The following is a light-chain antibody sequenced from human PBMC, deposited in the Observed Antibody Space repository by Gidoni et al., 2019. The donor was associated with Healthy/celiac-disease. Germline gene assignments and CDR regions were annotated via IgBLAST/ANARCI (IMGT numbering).Light chain of an antibody. CDR3: QQNYSPLCS. J-gene: IGKJ2*04. Sequence: LQVTQPPISLAAFFRDRVNLTFRANQRISSYLNWYQQKPGKAPKLLIYAASSLKTGVPSRFSGSGSGTDFTLTISSLQPEDFATYYCQQNYSPLCSFXQXTKLEIK. CDR1: QRISSY. CDR2: AAS. V-gene: IGKV1-39*01.